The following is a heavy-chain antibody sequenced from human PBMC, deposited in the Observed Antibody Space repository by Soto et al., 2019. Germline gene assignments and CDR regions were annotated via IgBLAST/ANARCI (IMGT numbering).Heavy chain of an antibody. CDR1: GDAFNDHDY. Sequence: QVQLVQSGAEVKKPGASVKVSCKASGDAFNDHDYMHWVRQAPGQGPEWMGWINPVNGGTYYSQKFQGRVTMTRDTSISTGYMELXXXXXXXTAVYYCARVSSGWHFDYWGQGTLVAVSS. CDR3: ARVSSGWHFDY. J-gene: IGHJ4*02. V-gene: IGHV1-2*02. D-gene: IGHD6-19*01. CDR2: INPVNGGT.